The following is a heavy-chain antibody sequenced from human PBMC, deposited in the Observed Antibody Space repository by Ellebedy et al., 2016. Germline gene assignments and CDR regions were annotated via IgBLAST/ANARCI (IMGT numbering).Heavy chain of an antibody. CDR2: IDWDDDK. CDR1: GFSLSTSGMC. J-gene: IGHJ5*02. V-gene: IGHV2-70*11. Sequence: SGPTLVKPTQTLTLTCTFSGFSLSTSGMCVSWIRQPPGKALEWLARIDWDDDKYYSTSLKTRLTISKDTSKNQVVLTMTNMDPVDTATYYCARTPDEAAQLGNNWFDPWGQGTLVTVSS. CDR3: ARTPDEAAQLGNNWFDP. D-gene: IGHD1-1*01.